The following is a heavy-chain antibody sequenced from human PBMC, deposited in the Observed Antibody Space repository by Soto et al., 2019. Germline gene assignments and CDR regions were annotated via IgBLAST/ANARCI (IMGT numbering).Heavy chain of an antibody. V-gene: IGHV1-24*01. Sequence: ASVKVSCKVSGYTLTELSMHWVRQAPGKGLEWMGGFDPEDGETIYAQKFQGRVTMTEDTSTDTAYMELSSLRSEDTAVYYCATVAATPGFYDYWGQGPLVTVSS. CDR3: ATVAATPGFYDY. D-gene: IGHD2-15*01. CDR2: FDPEDGET. J-gene: IGHJ4*02. CDR1: GYTLTELS.